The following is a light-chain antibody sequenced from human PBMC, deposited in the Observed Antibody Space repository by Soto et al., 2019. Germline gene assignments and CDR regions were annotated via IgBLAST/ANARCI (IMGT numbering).Light chain of an antibody. CDR3: SSYTSNLV. V-gene: IGLV2-14*01. CDR1: SSDVGGYNY. CDR2: EVS. J-gene: IGLJ3*02. Sequence: QPASVSGSPGQSITISCTGTSSDVGGYNYVSWYQQHPGKAPKLMIYEVSNRPSGVSNRFSGSKSGNTASLTISGLQAEDEADYYCSSYTSNLVFGGGTKLTVL.